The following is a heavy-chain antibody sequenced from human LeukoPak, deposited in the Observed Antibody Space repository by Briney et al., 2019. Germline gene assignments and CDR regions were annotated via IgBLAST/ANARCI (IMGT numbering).Heavy chain of an antibody. CDR1: GGPVSSGSYY. D-gene: IGHD6-13*01. J-gene: IGHJ5*02. CDR3: ATYHRIAAAGTAVNWFDP. V-gene: IGHV4-61*01. Sequence: SETLSLTCTVSGGPVSSGSYYWSWIRQPPGKGLEWIVDIDYSGRTNYIPTLKSRVTISVDTSKNQFSLKLSSVTAADTAVYYCATYHRIAAAGTAVNWFDPWGQGTLVTVSS. CDR2: IDYSGRT.